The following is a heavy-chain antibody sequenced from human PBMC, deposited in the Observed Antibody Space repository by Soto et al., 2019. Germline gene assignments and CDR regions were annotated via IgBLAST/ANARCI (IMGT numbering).Heavy chain of an antibody. Sequence: GGSLRLSCVGSGFTFSNYKMNWVHQAPGQGLEWVSSISGSSTYIYYADSVRGRFTISRDNAKNSVHLQMNSLRVEDTAVYFCAREELPPGTSFNSWFDPWGQGTLVTVSS. CDR2: ISGSSTYI. CDR3: AREELPPGTSFNSWFDP. D-gene: IGHD1-1*01. V-gene: IGHV3-21*01. J-gene: IGHJ5*02. CDR1: GFTFSNYK.